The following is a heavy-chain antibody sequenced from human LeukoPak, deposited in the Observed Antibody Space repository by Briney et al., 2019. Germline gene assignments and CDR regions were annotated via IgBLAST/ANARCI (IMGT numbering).Heavy chain of an antibody. Sequence: GSVRLSCAASGFTISDYYMSWIRQAPGKGLEWVSYISSSGSTIYYADSVKGRFTISRDNAKNSLYLQMNSLRAEDTAVYYCARKYYDILTGYSYPDYWGQGTLVTVSS. CDR1: GFTISDYY. J-gene: IGHJ4*02. CDR2: ISSSGSTI. CDR3: ARKYYDILTGYSYPDY. V-gene: IGHV3-11*01. D-gene: IGHD3-9*01.